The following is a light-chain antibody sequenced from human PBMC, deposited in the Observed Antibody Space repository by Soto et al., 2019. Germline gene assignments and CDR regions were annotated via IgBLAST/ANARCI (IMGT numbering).Light chain of an antibody. CDR1: QGISSY. V-gene: IGKV1-9*01. Sequence: DIQLTQSRSFLSASVGDRVTITCRASQGISSYLALYQQKPGKAPKLLIYAASTLQSGVPSRFSGSGSGTEFTLTISSLQPEDFATNYCQQLNTYPLTFGGATKVDIK. CDR2: AAS. J-gene: IGKJ4*01. CDR3: QQLNTYPLT.